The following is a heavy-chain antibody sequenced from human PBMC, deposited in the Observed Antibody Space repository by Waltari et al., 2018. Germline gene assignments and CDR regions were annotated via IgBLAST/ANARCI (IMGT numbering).Heavy chain of an antibody. CDR3: ALGADY. D-gene: IGHD1-26*01. CDR1: GYSISSGYY. V-gene: IGHV4-38-2*02. J-gene: IGHJ4*02. Sequence: QVQLQESGPGLVKPSETLSLTCTVSGYSISSGYYWGWIRQPPGKGLEWIGSIYPSGGTHYHPSLNSRVTISVDTSKNQFSLKLSSVTAADTAVYYCALGADYWGQGTLVTVSS. CDR2: IYPSGGT.